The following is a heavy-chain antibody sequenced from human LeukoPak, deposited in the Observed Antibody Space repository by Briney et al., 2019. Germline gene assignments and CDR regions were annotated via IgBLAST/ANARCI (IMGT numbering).Heavy chain of an antibody. CDR1: GFTFSSYW. J-gene: IGHJ1*01. Sequence: GGSLRLSCAASGFTFSSYWMSWVRQAPGKGLEWVANIKQDGSEKYYVDSVKGRFTISKNSLYLQMNSLRVEDTAVYYCAGPLGSPYFHHWGQGTLVTVS. V-gene: IGHV3-7*01. CDR2: IKQDGSEK. CDR3: AGPLGSPYFHH. D-gene: IGHD3-10*01.